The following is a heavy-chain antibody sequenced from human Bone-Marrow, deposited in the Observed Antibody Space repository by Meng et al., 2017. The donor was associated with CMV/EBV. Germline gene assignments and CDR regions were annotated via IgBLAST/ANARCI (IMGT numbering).Heavy chain of an antibody. V-gene: IGHV4-34*01. CDR3: ARPSEICTNGVCEYYYYYGMDG. CDR2: INHSGST. CDR1: GGSFSGYY. J-gene: IGHJ6*02. Sequence: SETLSLTCAAYGGSFSGYYWSWIRQPPGKGLEWIGEINHSGSTNYNPSLKSRVTISVDTSKNQFSLKLSSVTAADTAVYYCARPSEICTNGVCEYYYYYGMDGWGQGTTVTVSS. D-gene: IGHD2-8*01.